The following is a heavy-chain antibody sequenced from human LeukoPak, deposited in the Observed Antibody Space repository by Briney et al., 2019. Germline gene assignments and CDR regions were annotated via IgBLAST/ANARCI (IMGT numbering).Heavy chain of an antibody. D-gene: IGHD3-9*01. Sequence: ASVKVSCKASGYTFTSYGISWVRQAPGQVLAWMGWISAYNGNTNYAQKLQGRVTMTTDTSTSTAYMELRSLRSDDTAVYYCAREGLRYFDWLLPGEGYYYGMDIWGQGTTVTVSS. CDR1: GYTFTSYG. V-gene: IGHV1-18*01. CDR3: AREGLRYFDWLLPGEGYYYGMDI. CDR2: ISAYNGNT. J-gene: IGHJ6*02.